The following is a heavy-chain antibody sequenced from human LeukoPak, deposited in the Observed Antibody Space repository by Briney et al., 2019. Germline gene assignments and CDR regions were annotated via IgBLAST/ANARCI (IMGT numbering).Heavy chain of an antibody. J-gene: IGHJ5*02. CDR2: INPNSGGT. CDR3: ARAPDLSSYVLVSWFDP. CDR1: GYTFTVYY. D-gene: IGHD5-18*01. V-gene: IGHV1-2*02. Sequence: ASVKVSCKASGYTFTVYYMHCVRQAPGQGLEWMGWINPNSGGTNYAQKFQGRVTMTRDTSINTAYMELSRLRSDDTAVYYCARAPDLSSYVLVSWFDPWGQGTLVTVSS.